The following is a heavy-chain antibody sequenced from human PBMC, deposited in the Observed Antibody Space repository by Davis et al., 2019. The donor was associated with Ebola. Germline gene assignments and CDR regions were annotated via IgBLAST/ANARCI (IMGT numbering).Heavy chain of an antibody. V-gene: IGHV5-51*01. CDR1: GYSFTSYW. CDR3: ARRGAPVAGRDVADY. Sequence: GESLKISCKGSGYSFTSYWIGWVRQMPGKGLEWMGIIYPGDSDTNYSPSFQGHVTISADKSISTAYLQWSSLKASDTAMYYCARRGAPVAGRDVADYWGQGTLVTVSS. CDR2: IYPGDSDT. J-gene: IGHJ4*02. D-gene: IGHD6-19*01.